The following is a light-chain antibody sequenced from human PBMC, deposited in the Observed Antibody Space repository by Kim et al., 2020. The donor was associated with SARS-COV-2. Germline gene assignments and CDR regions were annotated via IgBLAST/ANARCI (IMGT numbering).Light chain of an antibody. J-gene: IGKJ2*03. Sequence: EPASISCRSSQSLLHSNGYNYLDWYLQKPGQSPQLLIYLGSNRASGVPDRFSGSGSGTDFTLKISRVEAEDVGVYYCMQALQTPYSFGQGTKLVI. CDR2: LGS. V-gene: IGKV2-28*01. CDR1: QSLLHSNGYNY. CDR3: MQALQTPYS.